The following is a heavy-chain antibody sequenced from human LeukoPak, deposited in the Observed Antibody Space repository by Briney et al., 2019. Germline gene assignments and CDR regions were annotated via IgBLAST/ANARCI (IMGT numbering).Heavy chain of an antibody. J-gene: IGHJ3*01. CDR3: ATKEQEGAFDV. CDR1: GGTFTSYT. Sequence: ASVKVSCKASGGTFTSYTISWVRQAPGQGLEWMGGIIPIFGTANYAQKFQGRVTITADVSTSTAYMELNSLRSEDTAVYYCATKEQEGAFDVWGRGTLVTVSS. V-gene: IGHV1-69*13. CDR2: IIPIFGTA. D-gene: IGHD1-26*01.